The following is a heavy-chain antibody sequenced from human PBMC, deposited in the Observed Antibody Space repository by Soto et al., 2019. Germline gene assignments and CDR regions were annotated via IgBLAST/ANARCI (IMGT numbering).Heavy chain of an antibody. J-gene: IGHJ5*02. CDR2: INHSGST. V-gene: IGHV4-34*01. CDR1: GGSFSGYY. CDR3: ARGGGYSISDWFDP. Sequence: SETLSLTCAVYGGSFSGYYWSWIRQPPGKGLEWIGEINHSGSTNYNPSLKSRVTISVDTSKNQFSLKLSSVTAADTAVYYCARGGGYSISDWFDPWGQGTLVTVSS. D-gene: IGHD5-18*01.